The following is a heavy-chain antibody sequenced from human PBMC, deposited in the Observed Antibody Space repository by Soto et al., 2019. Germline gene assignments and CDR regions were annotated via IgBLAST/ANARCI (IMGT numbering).Heavy chain of an antibody. D-gene: IGHD3-9*01. CDR2: ISSTGTYT. J-gene: IGHJ6*02. V-gene: IGHV3-11*06. CDR1: GFTCGDYY. CDR3: ARDEGHYDILTGHYYYGMDV. Sequence: GSLRLSCAAAGFTCGDYYMSWIRQAPGKGLEWVSYISSTGTYTDYADSVKGRFTISRDNAKNTLYLQMNSLRAEDTAVYYCARDEGHYDILTGHYYYGMDVWGQGT.